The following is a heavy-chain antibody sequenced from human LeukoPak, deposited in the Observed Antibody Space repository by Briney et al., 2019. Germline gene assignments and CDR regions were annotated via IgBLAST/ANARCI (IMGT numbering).Heavy chain of an antibody. CDR1: GYTFTGYY. CDR3: ARSPRFLEWLSNWFDP. J-gene: IGHJ5*02. D-gene: IGHD3-3*01. V-gene: IGHV1-2*02. CDR2: INPNSGGT. Sequence: ASVKVSCKASGYTFTGYYMHWVRQAPGQGLEWTGWINPNSGGTNYAQKFQGRVTMTRDTSISTAYMELSRLRSDDTAVYYCARSPRFLEWLSNWFDPWGQGTLVTVSS.